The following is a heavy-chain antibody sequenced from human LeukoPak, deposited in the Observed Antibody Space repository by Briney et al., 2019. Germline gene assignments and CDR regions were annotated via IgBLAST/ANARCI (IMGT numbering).Heavy chain of an antibody. CDR1: GFTFYDYA. D-gene: IGHD3-16*01. V-gene: IGHV3-9*01. CDR3: TKGMGQFYYYYMDV. Sequence: PGGSLRLSCAASGFTFYDYAMHWVRQPPGKGLEWVSGINWNSGSIGYADSVKGRFTISRDNAKNSLYLQMNSLRAEDTALYYCTKGMGQFYYYYMDVWGKGTTVTVSS. J-gene: IGHJ6*03. CDR2: INWNSGSI.